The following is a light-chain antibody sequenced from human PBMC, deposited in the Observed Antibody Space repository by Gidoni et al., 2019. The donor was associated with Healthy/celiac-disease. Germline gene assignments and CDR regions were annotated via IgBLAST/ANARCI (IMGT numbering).Light chain of an antibody. CDR1: QSVSSSY. J-gene: IGKJ2*01. V-gene: IGKV3-20*01. CDR2: GAS. CDR3: QQYGSSPQT. Sequence: VLPQSPGTLSLSPGERAPLPCRASQSVSSSYLAWYQQKPGQAPRLLIYGASSRATGLPDRFSGSGSGTDFTLTISRLEPEDFAVYYCQQYGSSPQTFGQGTKLEIK.